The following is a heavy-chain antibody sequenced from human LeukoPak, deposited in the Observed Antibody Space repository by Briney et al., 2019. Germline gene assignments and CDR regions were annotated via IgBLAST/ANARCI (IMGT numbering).Heavy chain of an antibody. D-gene: IGHD3-22*01. Sequence: SETPSLTCTVSGGSISSYYWSWIRQPPGKGLEWIGYIYYSGSTNYNPSLKSRVTISVDTSKNQFSLKLSSVTAADTAVYYCARQPYDSSGYFDAFDIWGQGTMVTVSS. CDR2: IYYSGST. J-gene: IGHJ3*02. V-gene: IGHV4-59*08. CDR3: ARQPYDSSGYFDAFDI. CDR1: GGSISSYY.